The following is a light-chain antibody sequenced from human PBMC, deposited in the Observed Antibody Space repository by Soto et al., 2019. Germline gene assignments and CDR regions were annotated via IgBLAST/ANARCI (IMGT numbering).Light chain of an antibody. CDR3: QQYNSWTPPIT. CDR2: SAA. CDR1: QSVSSS. V-gene: IGKV3-15*01. J-gene: IGKJ5*01. Sequence: VTHSPAALSVSPAACATLSCRASQSVSSSRGLYQQQPGQAHRLLILSAAASATHSPARFRGSGSGTEFTLTISSLQSEDVAVYYCQQYNSWTPPITFGQGTRLEIK.